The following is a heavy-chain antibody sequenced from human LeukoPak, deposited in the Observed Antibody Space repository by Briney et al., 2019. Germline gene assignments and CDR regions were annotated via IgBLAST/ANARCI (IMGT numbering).Heavy chain of an antibody. CDR1: GYTFSGYY. Sequence: ASVKVSCKASGYTFSGYYIHWVRQAPGQGLEWMGWINPNSGGTNYAQKFQGRVTMTRDTSISTAYLDLSRLTSGDTAVYYCARGGAICSGGDCYLNWLDPWGQGALVTVSS. CDR2: INPNSGGT. CDR3: ARGGAICSGGDCYLNWLDP. D-gene: IGHD2-21*02. V-gene: IGHV1-2*02. J-gene: IGHJ5*02.